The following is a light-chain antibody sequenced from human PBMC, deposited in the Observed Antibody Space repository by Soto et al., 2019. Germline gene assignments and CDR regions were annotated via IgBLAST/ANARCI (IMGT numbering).Light chain of an antibody. Sequence: EIVLTQSPSTLSLSPGERATLSCRASQTCSNCLAWYQQKPGQAPRLLIYDALNRATGVPDRFSGSGSGTDFTLTISSLEPEDFAVYYCQQRSNWPPYTFGQGTPLEIK. J-gene: IGKJ2*01. CDR1: QTCSNC. CDR3: QQRSNWPPYT. CDR2: DAL. V-gene: IGKV3-11*01.